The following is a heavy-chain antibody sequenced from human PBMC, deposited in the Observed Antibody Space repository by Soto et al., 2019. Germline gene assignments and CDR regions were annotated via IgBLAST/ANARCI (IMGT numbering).Heavy chain of an antibody. J-gene: IGHJ6*02. CDR1: GFSFSNYG. D-gene: IGHD2-2*01. CDR2: IWYDGSNK. Sequence: PGGSLRLSCAASGFSFSNYGMHWVRQAPGKGLDWVAVIWYDGSNKYYADSVKGRFTISRDNSKNTLHLQMNSLRDEDTAVYYCARKKVVEEAASLNYYSYGMDVWGQGTTVTVSS. CDR3: ARKKVVEEAASLNYYSYGMDV. V-gene: IGHV3-33*01.